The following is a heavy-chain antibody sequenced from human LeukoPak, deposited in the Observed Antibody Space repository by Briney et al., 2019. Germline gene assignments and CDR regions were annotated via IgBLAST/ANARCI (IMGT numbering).Heavy chain of an antibody. CDR3: ARTSSGWYYPQMFDY. V-gene: IGHV1-2*02. Sequence: GASVKVSCKASGYTFTGYYMHWVRQAPGQGLEWMGWINPNSGGTNYAQKLQGRVTMTTDTSTSTAYMELRSLRSDDTAVYHCARTSSGWYYPQMFDYWGQGTLVTVSS. CDR1: GYTFTGYY. J-gene: IGHJ4*02. CDR2: INPNSGGT. D-gene: IGHD6-19*01.